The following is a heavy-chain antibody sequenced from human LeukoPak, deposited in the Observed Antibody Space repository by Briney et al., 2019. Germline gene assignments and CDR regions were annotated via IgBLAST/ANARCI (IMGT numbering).Heavy chain of an antibody. Sequence: GGSLRLSCTAPGFTFSSYAIHWIRQAPGKGLEWVALVWHDGSNRYYADSVKGRFTISRDNSKNTLYLQMNSLRAEDTAVYYCAKEGRWGITMIVVVTPYWGQGTLVTVSS. D-gene: IGHD3-22*01. CDR1: GFTFSSYA. CDR2: VWHDGSNR. CDR3: AKEGRWGITMIVVVTPY. J-gene: IGHJ4*02. V-gene: IGHV3-33*06.